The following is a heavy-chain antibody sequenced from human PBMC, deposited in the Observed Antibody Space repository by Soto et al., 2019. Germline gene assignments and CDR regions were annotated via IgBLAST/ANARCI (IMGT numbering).Heavy chain of an antibody. D-gene: IGHD2-2*01. CDR1: GGSFSSYY. CDR2: IYTSGST. V-gene: IGHV4-59*10. Sequence: KTSETLSLTCAGYGGSFSSYYWSWIRQPAGKGLEWIGRIYTSGSTNYNPSLKSRVTMSLDTSKNQFSLKLTSVTAAGTALYYCARGNCSSPNCYSFSGYYGMDVWGQGTTVTVSS. J-gene: IGHJ6*02. CDR3: ARGNCSSPNCYSFSGYYGMDV.